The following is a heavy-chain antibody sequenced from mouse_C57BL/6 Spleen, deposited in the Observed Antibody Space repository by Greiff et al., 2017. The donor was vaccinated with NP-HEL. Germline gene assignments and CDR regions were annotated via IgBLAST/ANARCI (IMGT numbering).Heavy chain of an antibody. CDR1: GYAFSSSW. Sequence: QVQLQQSGPELVKPGASVKISCKASGYAFSSSWMNWVKQRPGKGLEWIGRIYPGDGDTNYNGKFKGKATLTADKSSSTAYMHLSSLTSEDSAVYFCARTAFAYWGQGTLVTVSA. J-gene: IGHJ3*01. D-gene: IGHD3-1*01. V-gene: IGHV1-82*01. CDR3: ARTAFAY. CDR2: IYPGDGDT.